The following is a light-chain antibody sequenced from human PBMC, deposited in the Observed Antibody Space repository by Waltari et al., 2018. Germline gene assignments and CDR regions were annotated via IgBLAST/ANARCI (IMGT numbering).Light chain of an antibody. Sequence: QSVLTQPPSVSGAPGQGVTIPCTGSGSNIGAGYDVHWYQQLPRAAPKLLIYGSSSRPLGVPDRFFGSTSGTSASLAITGLQAEDEADYYCQSYDTSLSVVFGGGTKLTVL. J-gene: IGLJ3*02. CDR1: GSNIGAGYD. V-gene: IGLV1-40*01. CDR2: GSS. CDR3: QSYDTSLSVV.